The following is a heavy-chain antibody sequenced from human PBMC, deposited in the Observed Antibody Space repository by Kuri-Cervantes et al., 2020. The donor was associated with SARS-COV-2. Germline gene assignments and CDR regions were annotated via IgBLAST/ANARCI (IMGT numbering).Heavy chain of an antibody. V-gene: IGHV4-59*11. CDR2: IYYSGST. CDR3: AKDGKTYYDYWSNLYPNNAYRYYYMDV. J-gene: IGHJ6*03. Sequence: GSLRLSCTVSGGSISSHYWSWIRQPPGKGLEWIGYIYYSGSTNYNPSLKSRVTISVDTSKNQFSLKLSSVTAEDTAVYYCAKDGKTYYDYWSNLYPNNAYRYYYMDVWGKGTTVTVSS. CDR1: GGSISSHY. D-gene: IGHD3-3*01.